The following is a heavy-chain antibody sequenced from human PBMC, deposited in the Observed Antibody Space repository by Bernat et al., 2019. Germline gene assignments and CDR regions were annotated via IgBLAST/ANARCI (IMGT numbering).Heavy chain of an antibody. D-gene: IGHD6-19*01. CDR1: GFTFSSYG. J-gene: IGHJ4*02. Sequence: QVQLVESGGGVVQPGRSLRLSCAASGFTFSSYGMHWVRQAPGKGLEWVAVISYDGSNKYYADSVKGRFTISRDNSKNTLYLQMNSLRAEDTAVYYCAKDLHVYSSGWGPDYWGQGTLVTVSS. CDR3: AKDLHVYSSGWGPDY. V-gene: IGHV3-30*18. CDR2: ISYDGSNK.